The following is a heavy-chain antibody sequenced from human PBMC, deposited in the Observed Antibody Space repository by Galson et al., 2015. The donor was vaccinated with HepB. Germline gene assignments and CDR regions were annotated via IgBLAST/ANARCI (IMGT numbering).Heavy chain of an antibody. D-gene: IGHD3/OR15-3a*01. J-gene: IGHJ4*02. Sequence: SGMGVGWIRQPPGKALEWLAFINWNDDKRYNPSLKNRLTIIKDTFKNQVVLRMTNMDPADTATYYCARSLGLVGPYFDYWGQGSPITVSS. CDR1: SGMG. CDR2: INWNDDK. V-gene: IGHV2-5*01. CDR3: ARSLGLVGPYFDY.